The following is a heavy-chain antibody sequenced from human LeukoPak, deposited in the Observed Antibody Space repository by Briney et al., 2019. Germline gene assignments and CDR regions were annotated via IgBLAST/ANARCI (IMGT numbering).Heavy chain of an antibody. V-gene: IGHV3-30*03. CDR1: GFTFSSYG. J-gene: IGHJ4*02. CDR3: AMRYGDYVVN. D-gene: IGHD4-17*01. Sequence: PGGSLRLSCAASGFTFSSYGMHWVRQAQGKGLERVAVISYDGSNKYYADSVKGRFTISRDNSKNTLYPQMNSLRAEDTAVYYCAMRYGDYVVNWGQGTLVTVSS. CDR2: ISYDGSNK.